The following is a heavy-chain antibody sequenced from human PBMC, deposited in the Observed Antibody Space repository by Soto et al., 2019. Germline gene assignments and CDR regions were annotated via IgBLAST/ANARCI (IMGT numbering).Heavy chain of an antibody. V-gene: IGHV3-23*01. D-gene: IGHD2-15*01. CDR2: ISGSGGST. CDR3: AKVTTHKPQDIVVVVAAARFDY. J-gene: IGHJ4*02. CDR1: GFTFSSYA. Sequence: GGSLRLSCAASGFTFSSYAMSWVRQAPGKGLEWVSAISGSGGSTYYADSVKGRFTISRDNSKNTLYLQMNSLRAEDTAVYYCAKVTTHKPQDIVVVVAAARFDYWGQGTLVTVSS.